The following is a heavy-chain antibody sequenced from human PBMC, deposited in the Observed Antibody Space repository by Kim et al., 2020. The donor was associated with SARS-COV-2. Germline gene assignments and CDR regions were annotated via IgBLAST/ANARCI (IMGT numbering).Heavy chain of an antibody. CDR2: INHSGST. J-gene: IGHJ4*02. CDR1: GGSFSGYY. CDR3: ARGTPAEGGPPYGGNSWCFDY. V-gene: IGHV4-34*01. Sequence: SETLSLTCAVYGGSFSGYYWSWIRQPPGKGLEWIGEINHSGSTNYNPSLKSRVTISVDTSKNQFSLKLSSVTAADTAVYYCARGTPAEGGPPYGGNSWCFDYWGQGTLVTVSS. D-gene: IGHD2-21*02.